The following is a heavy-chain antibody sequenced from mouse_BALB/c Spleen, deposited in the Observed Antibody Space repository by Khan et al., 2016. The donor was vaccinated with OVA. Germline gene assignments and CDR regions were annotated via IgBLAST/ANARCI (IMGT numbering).Heavy chain of an antibody. J-gene: IGHJ4*01. CDR2: ISTSGSYT. Sequence: EVQLLETGGDLVKPGGSLKLSCAASGFTFSNYGMSWVRQTPDKRLEWVAIISTSGSYTYYPDSVKGRFTISRDNAKNTLYLQRSSLKSEDTAIYYCARCLYGSSYDYYAMDYWGQGTSVTVSS. D-gene: IGHD1-1*01. CDR3: ARCLYGSSYDYYAMDY. V-gene: IGHV5-6*01. CDR1: GFTFSNYG.